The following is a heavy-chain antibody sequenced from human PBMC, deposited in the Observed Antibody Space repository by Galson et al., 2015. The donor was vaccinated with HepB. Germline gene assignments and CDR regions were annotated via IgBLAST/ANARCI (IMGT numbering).Heavy chain of an antibody. V-gene: IGHV3-66*02. CDR3: ARGSGIHSGYDSAMEFDY. CDR1: GFTVSSNY. CDR2: IYSGGST. D-gene: IGHD5-12*01. J-gene: IGHJ4*02. Sequence: SLRLSCAASGFTVSSNYMSWVRQAPGKGLEWVSVIYSGGSTYYADSVKGRFTISRDNSKNTLYLQMNSLRAEDTAVYYCARGSGIHSGYDSAMEFDYWGQGTLVTVSS.